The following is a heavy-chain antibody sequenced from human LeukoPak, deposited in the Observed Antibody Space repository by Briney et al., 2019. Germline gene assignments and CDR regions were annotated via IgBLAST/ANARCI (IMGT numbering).Heavy chain of an antibody. CDR2: IYQSGTT. Sequence: SETLSLTCAVSGGSISSGDHSWSWIRQPPGKGLEWVGYIYQSGTTYYNPSLKSRVTISVDTSKNQFSLKLSSVTAADTAVYYCARVEWFGELSPFDIWGQGTMVTVSS. CDR1: GGSISSGDHS. CDR3: ARVEWFGELSPFDI. D-gene: IGHD3-10*01. J-gene: IGHJ3*02. V-gene: IGHV4-30-2*01.